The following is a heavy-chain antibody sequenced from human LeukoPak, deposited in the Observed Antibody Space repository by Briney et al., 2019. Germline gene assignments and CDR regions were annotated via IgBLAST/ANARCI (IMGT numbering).Heavy chain of an antibody. J-gene: IGHJ4*02. CDR2: IHYSGTT. V-gene: IGHV4-39*01. CDR1: GDSINSSSHY. Sequence: SETLSLTCTVSGDSINSSSHYWGWIRQPPGKGLEWIGSIHYSGTTYYNPSLKSRVTISVDTSKNQFSLKLSSVTAADTAVYYCARSAPYFDYWGQGTLVTVSS. CDR3: ARSAPYFDY.